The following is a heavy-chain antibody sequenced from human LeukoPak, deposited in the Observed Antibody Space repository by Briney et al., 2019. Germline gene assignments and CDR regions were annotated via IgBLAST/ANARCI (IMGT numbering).Heavy chain of an antibody. CDR3: VKGVGELLSFDY. D-gene: IGHD1-26*01. V-gene: IGHV5-51*01. CDR1: GYSFNTYW. CDR2: IYPGDSDT. Sequence: GESLRISCKGSGYSFNTYWIGWVRQMPGKGLEWMGIIYPGDSDTKYSPSFQGQVTISADKSISTAYLQWSSLKASDTAMYYCVKGVGELLSFDYWGQGTLVTVSS. J-gene: IGHJ4*02.